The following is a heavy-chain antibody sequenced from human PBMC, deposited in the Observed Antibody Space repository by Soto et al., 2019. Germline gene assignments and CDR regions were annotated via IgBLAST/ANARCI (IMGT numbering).Heavy chain of an antibody. CDR3: VKADVVYPSTAPR. Sequence: EVQLLESGGGLVQPGGSLRLSCAASGITISNYPMSWVRQAPGKGLDWVSGISGSGDRTYYADSAKGGFTISKDISRNPLSLQRDGLGVKYPPEYFGVKADVVYPSTAPRWGQVTLVTFAS. CDR2: ISGSGDRT. CDR1: GITISNYP. D-gene: IGHD2-8*01. J-gene: IGHJ4*02. V-gene: IGHV3-23*01.